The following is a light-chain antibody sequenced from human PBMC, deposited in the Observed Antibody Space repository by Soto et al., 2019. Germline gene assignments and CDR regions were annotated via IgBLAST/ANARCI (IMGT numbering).Light chain of an antibody. CDR2: LGS. CDR1: QSLLHSNGYNY. Sequence: DIVMTQSPLSLPVTPREPASISCRSSQSLLHSNGYNYLDWYLQKPGQSPQLLIYLGSNRASGVADRFSGSGSGTDFTLKISRVEAEDVGVYYCMQALQTRTFGQGTKVEIK. V-gene: IGKV2-28*01. CDR3: MQALQTRT. J-gene: IGKJ1*01.